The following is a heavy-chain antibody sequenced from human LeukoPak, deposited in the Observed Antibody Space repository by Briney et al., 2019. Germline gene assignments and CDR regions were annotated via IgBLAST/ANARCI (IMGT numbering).Heavy chain of an antibody. CDR3: ASVKRSPSAAYYYYYMDV. CDR1: GDSVSSNSAA. J-gene: IGHJ6*03. V-gene: IGHV6-1*01. D-gene: IGHD1-1*01. CDR2: TYYRSKWYN. Sequence: SQTLSLTCAISGDSVSSNSAAWNWIRQSPSRGLEWLGRTYYRSKWYNDYAVSVKSRITINPDTSKNQFSLQLNSVTPEDTAVYYCASVKRSPSAAYYYYYMDVWGKGTTVTLSS.